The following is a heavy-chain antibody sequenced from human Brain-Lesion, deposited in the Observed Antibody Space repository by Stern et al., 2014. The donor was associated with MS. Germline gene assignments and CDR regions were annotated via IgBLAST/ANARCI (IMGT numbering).Heavy chain of an antibody. Sequence: VQLVESGPGLVKPSGTLSLTCAVSGGSISSSNWWGWVRQSPGKGLEWFGEIYHSGGTKYSPAFESRVIISVDKSKNHFSLKLSYVTAADTAVYYCARELPDLNAFDIWGQGTMVTVSS. CDR3: ARELPDLNAFDI. CDR1: GGSISSSNW. D-gene: IGHD1-14*01. CDR2: IYHSGGT. J-gene: IGHJ3*02. V-gene: IGHV4-4*02.